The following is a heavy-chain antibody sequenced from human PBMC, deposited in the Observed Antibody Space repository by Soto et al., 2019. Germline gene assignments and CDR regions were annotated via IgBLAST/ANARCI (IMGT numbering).Heavy chain of an antibody. J-gene: IGHJ6*02. CDR3: AREPQWSGGGWYFHYGMDV. CDR1: GYTFTSYG. V-gene: IGHV1-18*01. D-gene: IGHD3-10*02. Sequence: QVQLVQSGAEVKKPGASVKVSCKASGYTFTSYGISWVRQAPGQGLEWMGWISAYNGNTNYAQKLQGRVTMTTDTTTSTAYMELRSLRCDDTAVYYCAREPQWSGGGWYFHYGMDVWGQGTTVTVSS. CDR2: ISAYNGNT.